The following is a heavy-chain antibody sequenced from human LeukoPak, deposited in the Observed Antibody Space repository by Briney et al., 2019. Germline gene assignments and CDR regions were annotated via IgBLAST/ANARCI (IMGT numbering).Heavy chain of an antibody. D-gene: IGHD6-13*01. J-gene: IGHJ4*02. CDR2: IIPIFGTA. CDR1: GYTFTSYA. V-gene: IGHV1-69*13. Sequence: ASVKVSCKASGYTFTSYAISWVRQAPGQGLEWMGGIIPIFGTANYAQKFQGRVTITADESTSTAYMELSSLRSEDTAVYYCGVGSSWYHPFDYWGQGTLVTVSS. CDR3: GVGSSWYHPFDY.